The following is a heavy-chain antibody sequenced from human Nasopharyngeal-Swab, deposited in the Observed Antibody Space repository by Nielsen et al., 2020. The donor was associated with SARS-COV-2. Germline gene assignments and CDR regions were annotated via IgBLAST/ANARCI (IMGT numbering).Heavy chain of an antibody. CDR2: ISHYGST. CDR1: GGSISGYY. CDR3: ARGRPITMVRGGKYYYAMDV. V-gene: IGHV4-34*01. J-gene: IGHJ6*02. Sequence: GSLRLSCAVYGGSISGYYWSWIRQPPGKGLEWIGEISHYGSTNYNPSLKSRIAISVDTSKNHFSLRLSSVTAADTAVYYCARGRPITMVRGGKYYYAMDVWGQGTTVTVSS. D-gene: IGHD3-10*01.